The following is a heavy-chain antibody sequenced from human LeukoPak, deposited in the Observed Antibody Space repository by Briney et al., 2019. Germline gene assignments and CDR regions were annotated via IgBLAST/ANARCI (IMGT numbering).Heavy chain of an antibody. Sequence: PGGSLRLSCAASGFTFSIYWMHWVRQAPGKGLVWVSRINSDGSSTSYADSVKGRFTISRDNAKSTLYLQMNSLRAEDTAVYCCARDEDWSGYYGAFDIWGQGTMVTVSS. CDR2: INSDGSST. V-gene: IGHV3-74*01. CDR3: ARDEDWSGYYGAFDI. D-gene: IGHD3-3*01. CDR1: GFTFSIYW. J-gene: IGHJ3*02.